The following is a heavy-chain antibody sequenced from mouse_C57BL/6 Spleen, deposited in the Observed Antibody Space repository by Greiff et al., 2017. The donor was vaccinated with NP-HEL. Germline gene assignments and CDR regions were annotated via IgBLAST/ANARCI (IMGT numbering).Heavy chain of an antibody. D-gene: IGHD2-4*01. V-gene: IGHV2-6*01. CDR1: GFSLTSYG. Sequence: VQLVESGPGLVAPSPSLSITCTVSGFSLTSYGVDWVRQSPGKGLEWLGVIWGVGSTNYNSALKSRLSISKDNSKSQVFLKMNSLQTDDTAMYYCASRSYDYEAWFAYWGQGTLVTVSA. J-gene: IGHJ3*01. CDR2: IWGVGST. CDR3: ASRSYDYEAWFAY.